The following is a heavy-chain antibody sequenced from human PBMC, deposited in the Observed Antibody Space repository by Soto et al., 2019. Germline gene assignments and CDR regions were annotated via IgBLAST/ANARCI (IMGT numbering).Heavy chain of an antibody. CDR3: AHFVRTFDV. CDR1: GFSLTTYGVG. V-gene: IGHV2-5*02. J-gene: IGHJ3*01. D-gene: IGHD3-10*02. Sequence: ITLKESGPSLVKPTQTPTLTCTFSGFSLTTYGVGVGWVRQPPGKALEWLAIIYWDHDQYFSPSLKDRLTISNDTSTNQVVLTMTSMDPVDTATYFCAHFVRTFDVWGHGTVVTVSS. CDR2: IYWDHDQ.